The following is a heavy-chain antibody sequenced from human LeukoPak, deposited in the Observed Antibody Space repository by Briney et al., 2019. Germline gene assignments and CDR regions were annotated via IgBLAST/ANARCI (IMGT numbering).Heavy chain of an antibody. Sequence: GGSLRLSCSASGFTFKNFWMHWVRQAPGKGLVWVSPINPDGTVTTYADSVKGRFTISRDNAKNTLYLQMNSLRAEDTAVYYCVRWSPSGFLDYWGRGTLVTVSS. CDR1: GFTFKNFW. V-gene: IGHV3-74*01. CDR3: VRWSPSGFLDY. D-gene: IGHD1-26*01. CDR2: INPDGTVT. J-gene: IGHJ2*01.